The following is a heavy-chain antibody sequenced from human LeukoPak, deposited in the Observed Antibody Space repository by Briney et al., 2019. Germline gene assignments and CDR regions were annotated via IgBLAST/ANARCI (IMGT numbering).Heavy chain of an antibody. CDR3: ARDRYYYDSSGYYSAFDT. CDR1: GGSIITSSNY. Sequence: SETLSLTCTVSGGSIITSSNYWGWIRQPPGKGLEWIGSIYYSGSTYYNPSLKSRVTISLNTSKNQFSLKVTSVTAADTAVYYCARDRYYYDSSGYYSAFDTWGQGTMVTVSS. D-gene: IGHD3-22*01. J-gene: IGHJ3*02. CDR2: IYYSGST. V-gene: IGHV4-39*07.